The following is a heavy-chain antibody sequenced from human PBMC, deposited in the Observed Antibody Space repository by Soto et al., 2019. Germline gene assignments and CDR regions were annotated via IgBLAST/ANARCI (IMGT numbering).Heavy chain of an antibody. Sequence: EVQLVESGGGLVKPGGSLRLSCAASGFSFSDYSMNWVRQAPGKGLEWVSSISGSSSYIYYADSLKGRVTVSRDNAEKSLYLQMNVLRAEDTAVYYWARDGAYCSGTGCRDYYHGMDVWGKGPTVTVSS. CDR2: ISGSSSYI. D-gene: IGHD2-2*01. J-gene: IGHJ6*04. CDR3: ARDGAYCSGTGCRDYYHGMDV. V-gene: IGHV3-21*01. CDR1: GFSFSDYS.